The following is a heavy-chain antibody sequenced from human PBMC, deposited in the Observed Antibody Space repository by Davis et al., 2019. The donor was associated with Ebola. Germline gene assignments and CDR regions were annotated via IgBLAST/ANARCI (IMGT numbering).Heavy chain of an antibody. CDR2: ISWNSGSI. D-gene: IGHD3-3*01. J-gene: IGHJ6*02. V-gene: IGHV3-9*01. CDR3: ARGASGVVIRWRYYYYGMDV. CDR1: GFTFDDYA. Sequence: SLKISCAASGFTFDDYAMHWVRQAPGKGLEWVSGISWNSGSIGYADSVKGRFTISRDNAKNSLYLQMNSLRAEDTAVYYCARGASGVVIRWRYYYYGMDVWGQGTTVTVSS.